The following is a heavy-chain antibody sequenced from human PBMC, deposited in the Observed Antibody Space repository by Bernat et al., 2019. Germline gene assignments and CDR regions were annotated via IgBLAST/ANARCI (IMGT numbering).Heavy chain of an antibody. CDR2: INHSGST. D-gene: IGHD2-2*03. CDR3: ARVGLGYCSSTSQGRGIDY. V-gene: IGHV4-34*01. J-gene: IGHJ4*02. CDR1: GGSFSGYY. Sequence: QVQLQQRGAGLLKPSETLSLTCAVYGGSFSGYYWSWIRQPPGKGLEWIGEINHSGSTNYNPSLKSRVTISVDTSKNQFSLKLSSVTAADTAVYYCARVGLGYCSSTSQGRGIDYWGQGTLVTVSS.